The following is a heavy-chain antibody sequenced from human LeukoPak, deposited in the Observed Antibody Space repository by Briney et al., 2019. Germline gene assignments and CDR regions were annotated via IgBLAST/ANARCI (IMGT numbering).Heavy chain of an antibody. Sequence: SETLSLTCTVSGGSISNYYWSWIRQPAGKGLEWIGRIYASGSTNYNPSLESRATISVDTSKNQFSLKLSSVTAADTAVYYCARVSWIAAAGYYYYMDVWGKGTTVTVSS. CDR3: ARVSWIAAAGYYYYMDV. J-gene: IGHJ6*03. V-gene: IGHV4-4*07. CDR1: GGSISNYY. D-gene: IGHD6-25*01. CDR2: IYASGST.